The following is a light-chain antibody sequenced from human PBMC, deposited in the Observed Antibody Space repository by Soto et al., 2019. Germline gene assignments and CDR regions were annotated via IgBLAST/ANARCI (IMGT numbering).Light chain of an antibody. CDR3: QQYNNWPFT. J-gene: IGKJ3*01. Sequence: ELVMTQSPATLSVSPGERATLSCSASQSVSSNLAWYQQKPGQAPRLLIYGASTRATGIPARFSGSGSGTEFTLTISSLQSEDFAVYYCQQYNNWPFTFGPGTKVYIK. CDR1: QSVSSN. V-gene: IGKV3-15*01. CDR2: GAS.